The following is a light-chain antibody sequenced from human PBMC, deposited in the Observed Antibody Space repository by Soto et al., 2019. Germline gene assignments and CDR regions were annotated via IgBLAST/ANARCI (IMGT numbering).Light chain of an antibody. J-gene: IGKJ5*01. CDR3: QQYDNWPIT. CDR1: QSVSTN. V-gene: IGKV3-15*01. Sequence: EIAMTQSPATLPVSPGERATLSCRASQSVSTNLAWYQQKPGQAPRLLMYGASTRAIGIPARFTADGSGTDFTLTISSLQPEDLTFYYCQQYDNWPITFGQGTRLEIK. CDR2: GAS.